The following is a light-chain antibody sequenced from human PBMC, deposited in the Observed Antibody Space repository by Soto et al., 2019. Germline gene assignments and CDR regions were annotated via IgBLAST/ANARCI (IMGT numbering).Light chain of an antibody. CDR2: GNN. V-gene: IGLV1-40*01. J-gene: IGLJ1*01. Sequence: QLVLTQPPSVSGAPGQRVTISCTGSSSNIGAGYEVHWYQQLPGTAPKLLIYGNNNRPSGVPDRFSGSKSGTSASLAITGLQAEDEADYYCQSYDSSLSALYVFGTGTKLTVL. CDR1: SSNIGAGYE. CDR3: QSYDSSLSALYV.